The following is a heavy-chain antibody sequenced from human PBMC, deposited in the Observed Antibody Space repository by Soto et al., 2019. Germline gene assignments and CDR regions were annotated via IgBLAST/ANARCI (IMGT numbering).Heavy chain of an antibody. CDR1: GFTFSSYS. Sequence: EVQLVESGGGLVKPGGSLRLSCAASGFTFSSYSMNWVRQAPGKGLEWVSSISSSSSYIYYADSVKGRFTISRDNAKNSLYLQMISLRAEDTAVYYCARVQDYDYIWGSSPFDYWGQGTLVTVSS. J-gene: IGHJ4*02. CDR3: ARVQDYDYIWGSSPFDY. CDR2: ISSSSSYI. V-gene: IGHV3-21*01. D-gene: IGHD3-16*01.